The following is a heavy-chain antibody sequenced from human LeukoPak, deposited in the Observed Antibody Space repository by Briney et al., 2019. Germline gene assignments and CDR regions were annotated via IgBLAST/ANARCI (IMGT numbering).Heavy chain of an antibody. CDR2: IYRGGST. D-gene: IGHD3-22*01. Sequence: PGGSLRLSCAASGFTVSSNYMSWVRQAPGKGLEWVSVIYRGGSTYYADSVKGRFTISRDNSKNTLYLQMNSLRAEDTAVYYCAVGFYDSSGYSKYHLDCWGQGTLVTVSS. CDR1: GFTVSSNY. V-gene: IGHV3-53*01. J-gene: IGHJ4*02. CDR3: AVGFYDSSGYSKYHLDC.